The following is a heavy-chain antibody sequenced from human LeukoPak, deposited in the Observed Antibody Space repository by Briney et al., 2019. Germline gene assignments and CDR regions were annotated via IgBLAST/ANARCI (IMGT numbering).Heavy chain of an antibody. CDR2: INHSGST. CDR3: ARVSHWGRGGFDP. V-gene: IGHV4-34*01. J-gene: IGHJ5*02. CDR1: GGSFSGYY. D-gene: IGHD7-27*01. Sequence: SETLSLTCAVYGGSFSGYYWGWIRQPPGKGLEWIGEINHSGSTNYNPSLKSRVTISVDTSKNQFSLKLSSVTAADTAVYYCARVSHWGRGGFDPWGQGTLVTVSS.